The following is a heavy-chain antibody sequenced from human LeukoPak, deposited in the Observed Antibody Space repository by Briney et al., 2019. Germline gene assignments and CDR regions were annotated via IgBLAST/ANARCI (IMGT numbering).Heavy chain of an antibody. J-gene: IGHJ4*02. D-gene: IGHD3-22*01. V-gene: IGHV4-38-2*01. Sequence: PSETLSLTCVVSGYSISSGYFWGWIRQPPGNGLEWIGSIYHRGTTYYNPSLKSRVTISLDTSKNQFSLNLSSVTAADTAVYYCARAGSGYLDYWGKGTLVTVSS. CDR1: GYSISSGYF. CDR3: ARAGSGYLDY. CDR2: IYHRGTT.